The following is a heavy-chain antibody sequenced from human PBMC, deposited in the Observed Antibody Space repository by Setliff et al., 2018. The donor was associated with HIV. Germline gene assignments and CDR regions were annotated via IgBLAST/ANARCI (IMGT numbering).Heavy chain of an antibody. D-gene: IGHD6-19*01. V-gene: IGHV1-18*01. CDR1: GYTFTSYG. CDR3: ARDFVEGIAVTDWFDP. J-gene: IGHJ5*02. CDR2: ISAYNGNT. Sequence: GPSGKADCKASGYTFTSYGISWVRQAPGQGLEWMGWISAYNGNTNYAQKLQGRVTMTPDTSTSTAYMELRSLRSDDTAVYYCARDFVEGIAVTDWFDPWGQGTLVTVSS.